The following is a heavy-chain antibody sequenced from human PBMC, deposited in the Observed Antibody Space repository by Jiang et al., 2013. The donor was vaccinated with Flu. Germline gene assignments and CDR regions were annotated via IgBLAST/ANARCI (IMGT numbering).Heavy chain of an antibody. V-gene: IGHV1-69*01. CDR3: AGNYGSGSYYYYYGMDV. J-gene: IGHJ6*02. D-gene: IGHD3-10*01. CDR1: GTFSSYA. Sequence: GTFSSYAISWVRQAPGQGLEWMGGIIPIFGTANYAQKFQGRVTITADESTSTAYMELSSLRSEDTAVYYCAGNYGSGSYYYYYGMDVWGQGTTVTVSS. CDR2: IIPIFGTA.